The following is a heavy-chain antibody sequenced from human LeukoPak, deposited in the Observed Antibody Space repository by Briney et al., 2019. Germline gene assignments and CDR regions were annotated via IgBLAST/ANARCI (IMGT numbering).Heavy chain of an antibody. CDR3: TRDQTPYY. J-gene: IGHJ4*02. Sequence: GGSLRLSCTASGFTFGDYAMTWVRQAPGKGLEWVGFIRSKIYGGTPEYAASVKGRFTISRDDSKGVAYLQMNSLKTEDAAVYYCTRDQTPYYWGQGTLVTVSS. CDR2: IRSKIYGGTP. V-gene: IGHV3-49*04. CDR1: GFTFGDYA.